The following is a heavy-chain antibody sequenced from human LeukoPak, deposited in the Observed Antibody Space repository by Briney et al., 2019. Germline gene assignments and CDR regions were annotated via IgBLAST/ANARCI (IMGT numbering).Heavy chain of an antibody. D-gene: IGHD7-27*01. V-gene: IGHV3-23*01. J-gene: IGHJ4*02. CDR1: GFTFSSYA. CDR2: ISGSGSWT. Sequence: PGGSLRLSCAASGFTFSSYAMSWVRQAPGKGLEWVSIISGSGSWTHYADSVKGRFTISRDNSKNTLYLLMNSLRAEDTAVYYCAKDRLGCWGQGTLVTVSS. CDR3: AKDRLGC.